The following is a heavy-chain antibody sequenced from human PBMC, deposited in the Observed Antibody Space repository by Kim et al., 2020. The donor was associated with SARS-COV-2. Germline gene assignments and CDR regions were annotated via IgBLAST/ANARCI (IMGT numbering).Heavy chain of an antibody. J-gene: IGHJ4*02. D-gene: IGHD5-12*01. CDR3: AKDRGYSGYGYFDY. Sequence: ADSVKGRFIISRDNSKTTLYLQMNSLRAEDTAVYYCAKDRGYSGYGYFDYWGKGTLVTVSS. V-gene: IGHV3-23*01.